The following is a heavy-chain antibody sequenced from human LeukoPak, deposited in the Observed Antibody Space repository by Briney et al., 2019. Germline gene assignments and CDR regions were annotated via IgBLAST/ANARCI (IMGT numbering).Heavy chain of an antibody. CDR3: ARQVSGYGSGSFYFDY. Sequence: GGSLRLSCAASGFTFSEYSMNWVRQAPGKGLEWVSFISTSSSHIYYGDSVKGRFTISRDNARNSVSLQMNSLRAEDTAVYYCARQVSGYGSGSFYFDYWGQGMLVTVSS. D-gene: IGHD3-10*01. CDR1: GFTFSEYS. CDR2: ISTSSSHI. V-gene: IGHV3-21*01. J-gene: IGHJ4*02.